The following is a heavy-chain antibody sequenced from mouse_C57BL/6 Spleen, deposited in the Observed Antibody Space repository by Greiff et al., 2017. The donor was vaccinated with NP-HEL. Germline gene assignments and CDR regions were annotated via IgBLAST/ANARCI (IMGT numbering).Heavy chain of an antibody. D-gene: IGHD4-1*01. CDR3: AREEAGTDYFDY. V-gene: IGHV1-80*01. CDR2: IYPGDGDT. Sequence: QVQLQQSGAELVKPGASVKISCKASGYAFSSYWMNWVKQRPGKGLEWIGQIYPGDGDTNYNGKFKGKATLTADKSSSTAYMQLSSLTSEDSAVYFCAREEAGTDYFDYWGQGTTLTVSS. CDR1: GYAFSSYW. J-gene: IGHJ2*01.